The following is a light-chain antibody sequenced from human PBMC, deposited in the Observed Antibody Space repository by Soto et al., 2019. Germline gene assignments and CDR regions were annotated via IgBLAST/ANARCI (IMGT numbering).Light chain of an antibody. V-gene: IGLV2-23*01. J-gene: IGLJ3*02. CDR1: SSDVGSSNL. CDR3: LSYDDSLSGSGV. Sequence: QSALTQPASVSGSPGQSITISCSGTSSDVGSSNLVSWYQQHPGKAPKLIIFEGDRRPSGVSGRFSGSKSGNTASLTISGLQAEDEADYYCLSYDDSLSGSGVFGGGTKVTVL. CDR2: EGD.